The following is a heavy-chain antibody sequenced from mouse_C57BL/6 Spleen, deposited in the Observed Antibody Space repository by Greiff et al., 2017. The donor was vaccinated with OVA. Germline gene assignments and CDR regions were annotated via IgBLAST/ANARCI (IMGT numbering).Heavy chain of an antibody. CDR2: IDPENGDT. D-gene: IGHD2-5*01. CDR1: GFNIKDDY. J-gene: IGHJ2*01. CDR3: TRGDYSNYFDY. V-gene: IGHV14-4*01. Sequence: VQLQQSGAELVRPGASVKLSCTASGFNIKDDYMHWVKQRPEQGLEWIGWIDPENGDTEYASKFQGKATITADTSSNTAYLQLSSLTSEDTAVYYYTRGDYSNYFDYWGQGTTLTVSS.